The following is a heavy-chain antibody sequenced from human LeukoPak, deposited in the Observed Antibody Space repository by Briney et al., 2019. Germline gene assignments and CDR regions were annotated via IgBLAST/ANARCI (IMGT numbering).Heavy chain of an antibody. Sequence: ASEKVSCKASGYTLTSYVMNWVRQAPGQSLEWMGWIHPANGNRKYSQKFQGRLIFTRDTSANTAYMEMSALRSGDTAVYYCARGPEGGYYYDSSDAFDIWGQGTMVTVSS. CDR1: GYTLTSYV. J-gene: IGHJ3*02. CDR3: ARGPEGGYYYDSSDAFDI. V-gene: IGHV1-3*01. CDR2: IHPANGNR. D-gene: IGHD3-22*01.